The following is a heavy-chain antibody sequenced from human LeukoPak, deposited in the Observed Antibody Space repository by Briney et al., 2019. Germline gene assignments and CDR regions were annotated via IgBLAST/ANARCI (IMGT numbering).Heavy chain of an antibody. CDR2: ISYDGSNK. Sequence: GRSLRLSCAASGFTFSGYAMHWVRQAPGKGLEWVAVISYDGSNKYYADSVKGRFTISRDNSKNTLYLQMNSLRAEDTAVYYCASYLGSSGYVDYWGQGTLVTVSS. J-gene: IGHJ4*02. D-gene: IGHD3-3*01. V-gene: IGHV3-30-3*01. CDR1: GFTFSGYA. CDR3: ASYLGSSGYVDY.